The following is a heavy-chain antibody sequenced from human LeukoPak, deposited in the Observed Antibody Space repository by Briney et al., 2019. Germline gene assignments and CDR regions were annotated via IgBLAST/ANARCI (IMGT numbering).Heavy chain of an antibody. CDR3: ARVGRIVVVIGAFDI. CDR1: VGTISSYA. V-gene: IGHV1-69*13. Sequence: SVKVSCKAPVGTISSYAISWVRQDRGQGLEWMAGIIPIFGTANYAQKFQGRVTITADESTSTAYMELSSLRSEDTAVYYCARVGRIVVVIGAFDIWGQGTMVTVSS. CDR2: IIPIFGTA. D-gene: IGHD3-22*01. J-gene: IGHJ3*02.